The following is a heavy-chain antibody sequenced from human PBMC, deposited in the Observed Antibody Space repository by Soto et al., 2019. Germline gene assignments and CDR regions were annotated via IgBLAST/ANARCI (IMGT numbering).Heavy chain of an antibody. CDR3: ARGLKSSWTRPNFDC. CDR1: GFTFSSYA. J-gene: IGHJ4*02. Sequence: PGGSLRLSCAASGFTFSSYAMHWVRQAPGKGLEWVSFISGSGGITYYADSVKGRFTISRDNSKNTLYLQLNSLGADDTAIYYCARGLKSSWTRPNFDCWGQGTLVTVSS. CDR2: ISGSGGIT. D-gene: IGHD2-15*01. V-gene: IGHV3-23*01.